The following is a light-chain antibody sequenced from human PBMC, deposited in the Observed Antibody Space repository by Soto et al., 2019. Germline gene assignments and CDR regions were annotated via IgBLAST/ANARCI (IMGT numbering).Light chain of an antibody. CDR2: GAS. Sequence: EIVFTQPPGTLSLSPGARATLSCRARQSVSSSYLAWYQQKPGQAPRLVIYGASSRATGIPDRFSGSGSGTDFTLTISRLEPEDFAAYYCQQYGSSPPWTFGQGTKVDIK. V-gene: IGKV3-20*01. CDR3: QQYGSSPPWT. J-gene: IGKJ1*01. CDR1: QSVSSSY.